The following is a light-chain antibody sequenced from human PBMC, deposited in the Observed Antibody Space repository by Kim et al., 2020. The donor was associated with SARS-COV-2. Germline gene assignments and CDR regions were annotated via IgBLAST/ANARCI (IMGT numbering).Light chain of an antibody. CDR2: GAS. V-gene: IGKV3-20*01. CDR1: QSLSSSY. CDR3: QQYGSSPLT. J-gene: IGKJ4*01. Sequence: APGERATLSGRASQSLSSSYLALYQQKPGQAPRLLIYGASSRATGIPDRFSGSGSGTDFTLTISRLEPEDFAVYYCQQYGSSPLTFGGGTKVDIK.